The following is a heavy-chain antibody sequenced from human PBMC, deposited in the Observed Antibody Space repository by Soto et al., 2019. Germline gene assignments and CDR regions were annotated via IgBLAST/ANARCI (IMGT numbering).Heavy chain of an antibody. CDR1: GYTFTSYG. CDR2: ISAYNGNT. J-gene: IGHJ4*01. V-gene: IGHV1-18*01. CDR3: ARVGYYHSTGYQDFDY. Sequence: ASVKVSCKASGYTFTSYGISWVRQAPGQGLEWMGWISAYNGNTNYAQKLQGRVTMTTDTSTSTAYMELRSLRSDDTAVYYCARVGYYHSTGYQDFDYWGQGTLVTVSS. D-gene: IGHD3-22*01.